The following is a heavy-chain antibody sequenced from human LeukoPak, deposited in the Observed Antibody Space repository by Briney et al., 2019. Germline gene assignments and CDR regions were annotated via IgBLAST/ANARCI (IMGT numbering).Heavy chain of an antibody. Sequence: AGGSLRLYCAASGFSFISYGMHWVRQAPGKGLEWVGVISDDGRNKKYADSVKGRFTISRDNSKDTLYLQMNSLRDEDTAVYYCAKRPSDYGDYVTYFDYWGRGTLVTVSS. CDR3: AKRPSDYGDYVTYFDY. CDR2: ISDDGRNK. J-gene: IGHJ4*02. V-gene: IGHV3-30*18. D-gene: IGHD4-17*01. CDR1: GFSFISYG.